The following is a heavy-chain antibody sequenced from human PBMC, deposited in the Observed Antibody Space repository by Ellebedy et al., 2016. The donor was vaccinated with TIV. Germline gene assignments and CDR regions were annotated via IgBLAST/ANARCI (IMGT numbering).Heavy chain of an antibody. Sequence: PGGSLRLSCAASGFTFSSYGMHWVRQAPGKGLEWVAVISYNGNSLYYADSVKGRFTISRDNSKNTLYLQMNSLRAEDTAVYYCARAPGYYYDSSGFDYWGQGTLVTVSS. V-gene: IGHV3-30*06. D-gene: IGHD3-22*01. CDR2: ISYNGNSL. J-gene: IGHJ4*02. CDR1: GFTFSSYG. CDR3: ARAPGYYYDSSGFDY.